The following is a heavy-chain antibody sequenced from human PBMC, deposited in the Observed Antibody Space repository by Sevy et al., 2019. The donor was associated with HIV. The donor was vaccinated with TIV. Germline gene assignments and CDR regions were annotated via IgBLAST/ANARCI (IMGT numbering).Heavy chain of an antibody. D-gene: IGHD3-10*01. V-gene: IGHV3-23*01. Sequence: GGSPRLSCVASGFSFSSYAMAWVRQTPGKGLEWVSAITVSGSRTYYADSVKGRFTISRDNSQNILYLQMDSLRVEDTASYYCAKDTPFFYYASGNYYFEGIFDHWGQGALVTVSS. CDR1: GFSFSSYA. J-gene: IGHJ4*02. CDR3: AKDTPFFYYASGNYYFEGIFDH. CDR2: ITVSGSRT.